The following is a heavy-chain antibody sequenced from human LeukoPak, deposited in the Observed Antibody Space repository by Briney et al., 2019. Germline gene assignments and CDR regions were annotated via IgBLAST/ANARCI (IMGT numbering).Heavy chain of an antibody. CDR3: AKDRERWLQFTGTLDY. CDR1: GFTFNTYS. J-gene: IGHJ4*02. Sequence: GGSLRLSCAASGFTFNTYSMNWVRQAPGKGLEWVSYISDSSRKIYYADSVKGRFTISRDNAKNSLYLQMNSLRAEDTAVYYCAKDRERWLQFTGTLDYWGQGTLVTVSS. CDR2: ISDSSRKI. D-gene: IGHD5-24*01. V-gene: IGHV3-48*01.